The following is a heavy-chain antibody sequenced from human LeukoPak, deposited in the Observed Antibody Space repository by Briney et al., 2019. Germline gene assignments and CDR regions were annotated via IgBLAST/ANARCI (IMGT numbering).Heavy chain of an antibody. V-gene: IGHV4-59*01. CDR2: VYDNDIS. CDR1: GASIRSYF. D-gene: IGHD5-12*01. CDR3: ARGLVLATDDAFDI. J-gene: IGHJ3*02. Sequence: SETLSLTCSVSGASIRSYFWSWIRQSPGKGLEWIGYVYDNDISNFNPSLESRVTILVDRSKSQFSLKLRSVTAADTAVYYCARGLVLATDDAFDIWGPGAMVTVSS.